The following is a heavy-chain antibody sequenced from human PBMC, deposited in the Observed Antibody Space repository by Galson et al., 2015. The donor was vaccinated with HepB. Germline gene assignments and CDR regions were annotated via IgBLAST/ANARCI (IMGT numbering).Heavy chain of an antibody. CDR3: ARDLSLGY. J-gene: IGHJ4*02. V-gene: IGHV3-11*06. CDR2: ISSSSSYT. Sequence: SLRLSCAASGFTFSNYGMSWVRQAPGKGLEWVSYISSSSSYTNYADSVKGRFTISRDNAKNSLYLQMNSLRDEDTAVYYCARDLSLGYWGQGTLVTVSS. D-gene: IGHD7-27*01. CDR1: GFTFSNYG.